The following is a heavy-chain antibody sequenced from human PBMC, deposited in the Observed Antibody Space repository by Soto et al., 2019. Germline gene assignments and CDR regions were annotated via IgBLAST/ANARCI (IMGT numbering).Heavy chain of an antibody. CDR2: IRGSSSSI. Sequence: EVKLVESGGGLVKPGGSLRLSCAASGFTSSSFGMNWVRQAPGEGLEWVSSIRGSSSSIYYADSVKGRFTISRDNAKDSLYLQMNSLRVADTAVYYCATSYYYASGSFDYWGQGTLVTVSS. J-gene: IGHJ4*02. CDR3: ATSYYYASGSFDY. D-gene: IGHD3-10*01. CDR1: GFTSSSFG. V-gene: IGHV3-21*01.